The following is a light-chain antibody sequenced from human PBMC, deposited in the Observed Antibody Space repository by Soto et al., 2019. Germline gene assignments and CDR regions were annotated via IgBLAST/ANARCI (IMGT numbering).Light chain of an antibody. J-gene: IGLJ3*02. CDR2: AND. Sequence: QSVLTQPPSVSAAPGQTVTISCSGSSSNVGNNIVSWYQQLPGAVPKLLIYANDKRPSGIPDRFSGSKSGTSATLGITGLQTEDEADYYCATWDTSLSAVVFGGGTKLTVL. CDR1: SSNVGNNI. V-gene: IGLV1-51*01. CDR3: ATWDTSLSAVV.